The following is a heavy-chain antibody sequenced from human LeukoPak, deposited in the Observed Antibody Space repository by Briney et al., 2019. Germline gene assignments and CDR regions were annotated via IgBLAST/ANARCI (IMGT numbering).Heavy chain of an antibody. Sequence: ASVKVSCKASGYTFTDYYMHWVRQAPGQGLEWMGWINPNSGGTNYAQKFQGRVTMTRDTSISTAYMELSRLRSDDTAVYYCARDQFAVKQLVRGNFDYWGQGTLVTVSS. V-gene: IGHV1-2*02. CDR3: ARDQFAVKQLVRGNFDY. CDR2: INPNSGGT. CDR1: GYTFTDYY. D-gene: IGHD6-6*01. J-gene: IGHJ4*02.